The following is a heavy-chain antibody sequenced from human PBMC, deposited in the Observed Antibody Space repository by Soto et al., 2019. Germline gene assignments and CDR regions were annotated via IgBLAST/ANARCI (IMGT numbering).Heavy chain of an antibody. CDR1: GGSFSGYY. D-gene: IGHD6-13*01. CDR3: ARGSREAAGRRRFDY. V-gene: IGHV4-34*01. Sequence: SETLSLTCAVYGGSFSGYYWSWIRQPPGKGLEWIGEINHSGSTNYNPSLKSRVTISVDTSKNQFSLKLSSVTAADTAVYYCARGSREAAGRRRFDYWGQGTLVTVSS. CDR2: INHSGST. J-gene: IGHJ4*02.